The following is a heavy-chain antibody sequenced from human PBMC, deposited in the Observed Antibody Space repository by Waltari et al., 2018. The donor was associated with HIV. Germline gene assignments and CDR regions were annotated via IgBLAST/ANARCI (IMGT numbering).Heavy chain of an antibody. J-gene: IGHJ5*02. CDR3: ARDSGTYYDILTGPTNFDP. Sequence: QVQLVQSGSELKKPGASVKVSCKASGYTFTSYAMNWVRQAPGQGLEWMGWINTNTGNPTYAQGFTGRFVFSLDTSVSTAYLQICSLKAEDTAVYYCARDSGTYYDILTGPTNFDPWGQGTLVTVSS. CDR2: INTNTGNP. CDR1: GYTFTSYA. V-gene: IGHV7-4-1*01. D-gene: IGHD3-9*01.